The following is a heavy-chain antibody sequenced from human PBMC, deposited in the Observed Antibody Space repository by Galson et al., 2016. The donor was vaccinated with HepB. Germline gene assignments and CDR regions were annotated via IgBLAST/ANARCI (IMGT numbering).Heavy chain of an antibody. Sequence: SLRLSCAASGFSFSNYGMHWVRQAPGKGLEWVAVIWYDGSNKYSADSVKGRLTISRDNSKNTLYLQMSSLRAEDTAVYFCAKDYSGSYPIYYFDYWGQGTLVTVSS. CDR1: GFSFSNYG. J-gene: IGHJ4*02. CDR2: IWYDGSNK. V-gene: IGHV3-33*06. D-gene: IGHD1-26*01. CDR3: AKDYSGSYPIYYFDY.